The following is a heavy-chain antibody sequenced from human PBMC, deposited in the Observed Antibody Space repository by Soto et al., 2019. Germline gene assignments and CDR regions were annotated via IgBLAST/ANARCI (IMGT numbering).Heavy chain of an antibody. V-gene: IGHV1-8*01. J-gene: IGHJ4*02. Sequence: QVQLVQSGAEVKEPGASVKVSCNDSGYTFATYDIYWRRQATGQGLEWMGWMNTYSGNTGYAQQFKGRVTVTRNTYMSTVYMELSGMRPDDTAFYYCARRKERSGAHGFDYWGQGSQVTVSS. D-gene: IGHD4-17*01. CDR2: MNTYSGNT. CDR1: GYTFATYD. CDR3: ARRKERSGAHGFDY.